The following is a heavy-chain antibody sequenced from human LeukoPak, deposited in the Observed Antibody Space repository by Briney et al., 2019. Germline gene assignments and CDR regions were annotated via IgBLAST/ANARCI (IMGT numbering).Heavy chain of an antibody. Sequence: GESLKIPCKGFGYSFTSYWIGWVRQMPGKGMGWMGIIYPGDSDTTYSPSFQGQVTIPADKSITTPSLHWTSLTASPTARVYCPRRRASTVVVVPAPNWFDLWGQGTLVTVSS. J-gene: IGHJ5*02. D-gene: IGHD2-15*01. CDR2: IYPGDSDT. V-gene: IGHV5-51*01. CDR3: PRRRASTVVVVPAPNWFDL. CDR1: GYSFTSYW.